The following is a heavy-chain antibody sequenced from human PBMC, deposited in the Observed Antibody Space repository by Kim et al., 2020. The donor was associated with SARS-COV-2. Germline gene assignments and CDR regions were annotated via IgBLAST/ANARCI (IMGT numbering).Heavy chain of an antibody. J-gene: IGHJ6*02. CDR2: IDPSDSYT. Sequence: GESLKISCKGSGYSFTSYWISWVRQMPGKGLEWMGRIDPSDSYTNYSPSFQGHVTISADKSISTAYLQWSSLKASDTAMYYCAREYGIYYYYYGMDVWGQGTTVTVSS. CDR1: GYSFTSYW. CDR3: AREYGIYYYYYGMDV. V-gene: IGHV5-10-1*01. D-gene: IGHD2-15*01.